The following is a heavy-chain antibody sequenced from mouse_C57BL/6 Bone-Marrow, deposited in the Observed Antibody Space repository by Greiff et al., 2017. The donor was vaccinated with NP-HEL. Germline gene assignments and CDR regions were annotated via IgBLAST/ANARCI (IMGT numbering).Heavy chain of an antibody. CDR1: GFNIKDDY. CDR2: IDPENGDT. J-gene: IGHJ2*01. Sequence: EVKLQESGAELVRPGASVKLSCTASGFNIKDDYMHWVKQRPEQGLEWIGWIDPENGDTEYASKFQGKATITADTSSNTAYLQLSSLTSEDTAVYYCTIIESYFDYWGQGTTLTVSS. CDR3: TIIESYFDY. V-gene: IGHV14-4*01.